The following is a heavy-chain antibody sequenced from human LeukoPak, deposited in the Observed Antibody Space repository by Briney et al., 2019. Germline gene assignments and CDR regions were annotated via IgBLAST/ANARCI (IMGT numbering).Heavy chain of an antibody. CDR3: ANPLSSFCTNGLCPFFDN. CDR1: GFTFSAYG. D-gene: IGHD2-8*01. J-gene: IGHJ4*02. Sequence: PGGSLRLSCAASGFTFSAYGMHWVRQAPGKGLEWVAFTRSDGSQKYYADSVTGRFTISRDNSKNTLFLQMHRLTTDDTAVYYCANPLSSFCTNGLCPFFDNWGQGTLVTVSS. V-gene: IGHV3-30*02. CDR2: TRSDGSQK.